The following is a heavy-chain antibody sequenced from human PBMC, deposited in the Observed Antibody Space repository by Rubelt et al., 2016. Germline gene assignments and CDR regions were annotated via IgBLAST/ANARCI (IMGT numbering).Heavy chain of an antibody. CDR3: AKTGGMDV. J-gene: IGHJ6*02. V-gene: IGHV3-30*18. CDR2: ISYDGSNK. CDR1: GLTFSSYG. Sequence: QVQLVESGGGVVQPGRSLRLSCAASGLTFSSYGMHWVRQAPGKGLEGVAVISYDGSNKYYADAVKGRFTISRDNSKNTLYLQMNSLRAEDTAVYYCAKTGGMDVWGQGTTVTVSS.